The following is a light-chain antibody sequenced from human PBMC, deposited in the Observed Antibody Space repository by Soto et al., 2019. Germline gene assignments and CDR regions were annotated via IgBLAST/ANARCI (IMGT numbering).Light chain of an antibody. Sequence: DIQMTQSPSTLSASVGDRVTITCRASQTISSWLAWYQQKPGKAPKLLIYKASSLDSGVPSRFSGSGSGTEFTLTISGLQPDDFATYYCQQYNSFSHTFGQGTKV. CDR1: QTISSW. CDR2: KAS. CDR3: QQYNSFSHT. V-gene: IGKV1-5*03. J-gene: IGKJ2*01.